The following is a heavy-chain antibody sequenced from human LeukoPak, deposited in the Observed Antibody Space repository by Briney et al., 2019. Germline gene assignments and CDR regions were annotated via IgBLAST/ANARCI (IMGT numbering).Heavy chain of an antibody. J-gene: IGHJ4*02. CDR2: IYDSGST. D-gene: IGHD3-3*01. V-gene: IGHV4-31*03. Sequence: SETLSLTCTVSGGSISSGGHHWNWIRQHPGKGLAWIGYIYDSGSTYYNPSLKSRITISVDTSKNQFSLKLRSVTAADTAVYYCARVVEDFWSGYYFDHWGQGTLVTVSS. CDR1: GGSISSGGHH. CDR3: ARVVEDFWSGYYFDH.